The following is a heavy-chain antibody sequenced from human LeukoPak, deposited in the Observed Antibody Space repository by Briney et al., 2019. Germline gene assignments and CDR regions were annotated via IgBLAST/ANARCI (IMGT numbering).Heavy chain of an antibody. J-gene: IGHJ4*02. CDR3: ARATARKSTIFGVVIIGPYYFDY. D-gene: IGHD3-3*01. CDR2: IYYSGST. CDR1: GGSISSSSYY. Sequence: SETLSLTCTVSGGSISSSSYYWGWIRQPLGKGLEWIGSIYYSGSTYYNPSLKSRVTISVDTSKNQFSLKLSSVTAADTAAYYCARATARKSTIFGVVIIGPYYFDYWGQGTLVTVSS. V-gene: IGHV4-39*07.